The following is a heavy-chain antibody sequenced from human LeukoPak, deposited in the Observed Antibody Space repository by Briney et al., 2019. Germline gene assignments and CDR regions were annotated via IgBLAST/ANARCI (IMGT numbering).Heavy chain of an antibody. Sequence: ASVKVSCKASGYTFTNFGISWVRQAPGQGLQWMGWISAYQGNTDYAQKLQGRVTMTTDTSTSTAYMELRSLTSDDTAVYYCARAGGWAREDYKADAFHIWGQGTMVTVSS. J-gene: IGHJ3*02. D-gene: IGHD6-19*01. CDR2: ISAYQGNT. CDR1: GYTFTNFG. V-gene: IGHV1-18*01. CDR3: ARAGGWAREDYKADAFHI.